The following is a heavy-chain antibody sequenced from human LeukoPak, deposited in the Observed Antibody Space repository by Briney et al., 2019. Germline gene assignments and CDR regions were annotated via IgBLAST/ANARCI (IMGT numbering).Heavy chain of an antibody. V-gene: IGHV4-34*01. CDR2: INESGAT. CDR1: GGSFRAYY. D-gene: IGHD3-3*01. J-gene: IGHJ4*02. CDR3: VSSRKYSDVWRWFFGY. Sequence: PSETRSLTCVAYGGSFRAYYWSWIRQPPGKGLEWIGEINESGATNYNPTLKSRLTMSVDTSKIQFSLKLSSVTAADTAIYYCVSSRKYSDVWRWFFGYWGQGTLVTVSS.